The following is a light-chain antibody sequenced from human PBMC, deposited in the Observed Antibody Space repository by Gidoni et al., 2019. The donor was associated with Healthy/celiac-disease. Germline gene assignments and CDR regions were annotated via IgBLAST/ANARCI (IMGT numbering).Light chain of an antibody. CDR1: QSVVYSSNNKNY. CDR3: QQYYSTPLFT. CDR2: WAS. Sequence: DIVMTHSPDSLAVSMGESATINCKSSQSVVYSSNNKNYLAWYQQKPGQPPKLLIYWASTRESGVPDRFSGSGSGTDFTLTISSLQAEDVAVYYCQQYYSTPLFTFGPGTKVDIK. J-gene: IGKJ3*01. V-gene: IGKV4-1*01.